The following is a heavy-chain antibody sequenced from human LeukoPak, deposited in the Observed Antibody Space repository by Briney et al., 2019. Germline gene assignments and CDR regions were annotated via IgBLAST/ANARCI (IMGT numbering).Heavy chain of an antibody. CDR1: GFTFSSYE. D-gene: IGHD3-22*01. J-gene: IGHJ4*02. Sequence: GGSLRLSSAASGFTFSSYEMNWVRQAPGKGLEWVVNIKKDGSEKYYVDSVKGRFTISRDNAKNSVYLQMNSLRAEDTAVYYCARLYYYDDSGIADWGQGTLVTVSS. CDR2: IKKDGSEK. CDR3: ARLYYYDDSGIAD. V-gene: IGHV3-7*01.